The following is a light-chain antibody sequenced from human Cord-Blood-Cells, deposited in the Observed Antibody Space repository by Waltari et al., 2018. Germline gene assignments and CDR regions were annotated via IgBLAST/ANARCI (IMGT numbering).Light chain of an antibody. CDR3: SSYTSSSTLVV. Sequence: QSALTQPASASGSPGQSSTISCTGTSSDVGGYNYVSWYQQHPGKAPKLMIYDVSNRPSGVSNRFSGSKSGNTASLTISGLQAEDEADYYCSSYTSSSTLVVFGGGTKLTVL. V-gene: IGLV2-14*01. J-gene: IGLJ2*01. CDR2: DVS. CDR1: SSDVGGYNY.